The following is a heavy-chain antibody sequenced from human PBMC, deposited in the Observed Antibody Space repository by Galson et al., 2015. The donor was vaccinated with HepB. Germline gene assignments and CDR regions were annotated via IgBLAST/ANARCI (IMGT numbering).Heavy chain of an antibody. CDR3: ARQKSRAPEVDMVTDY. CDR2: IYPGDSDT. J-gene: IGHJ4*02. CDR1: GYSFTSYW. Sequence: QSGAEVKKPGESLKISCKGSGYSFTSYWIGWVRQMPGKGLEWMGIIYPGDSDTRYSPSFQGQVTISADKSISTAYLQWSSLKASDTAMYYCARQKSRAPEVDMVTDYWGQGTLVTVSS. V-gene: IGHV5-51*01. D-gene: IGHD5-18*01.